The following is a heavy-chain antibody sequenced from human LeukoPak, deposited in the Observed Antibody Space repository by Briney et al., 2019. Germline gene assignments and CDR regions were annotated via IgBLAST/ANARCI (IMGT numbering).Heavy chain of an antibody. D-gene: IGHD3-10*01. CDR1: GRSISSYY. CDR2: IYFSGST. CDR3: ARVASITMVRGVLDY. Sequence: PSETLSLTCTVSGRSISSYYWSWIRQPPGKGLEWIGYIYFSGSTNYNPSLTSRVTISVDPSKNQFSLKLSSVTAADTAVYYCARVASITMVRGVLDYWGQGTLVTVSS. J-gene: IGHJ4*02. V-gene: IGHV4-59*01.